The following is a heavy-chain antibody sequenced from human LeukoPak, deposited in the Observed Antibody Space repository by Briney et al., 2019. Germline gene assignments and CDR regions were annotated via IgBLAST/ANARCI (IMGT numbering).Heavy chain of an antibody. CDR3: ARERSGYSLFDY. CDR1: GHSISSGYY. D-gene: IGHD3-22*01. CDR2: IYHSGST. J-gene: IGHJ4*02. Sequence: SETLSLTCTVSGHSISSGYYWGWIRPPPGKGLEWIGSIYHSGSTYYNPSLKSRVTISVDTSKNQFSLKLSSVTAADTAVYYCARERSGYSLFDYWGQGTLVTVSS. V-gene: IGHV4-38-2*02.